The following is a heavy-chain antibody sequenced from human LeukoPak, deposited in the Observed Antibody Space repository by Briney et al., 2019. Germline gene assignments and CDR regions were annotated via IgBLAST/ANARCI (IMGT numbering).Heavy chain of an antibody. CDR1: GGSISSYY. D-gene: IGHD2-8*01. V-gene: IGHV4-59*01. CDR3: ARARKDIVPPTYYYYYYMDV. CDR2: IYYSGST. Sequence: SETLSLTCTVSGGSISSYYWSWIRQPPGKGLEWIGYIYYSGSTNYNPSLKSRVTISVDTSKNQFSLKLSSVTAADTAVYYCARARKDIVPPTYYYYYYMDVWGKGTTVTVSS. J-gene: IGHJ6*03.